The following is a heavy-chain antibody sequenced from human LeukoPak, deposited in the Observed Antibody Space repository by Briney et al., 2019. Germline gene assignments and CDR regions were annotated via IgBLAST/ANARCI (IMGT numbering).Heavy chain of an antibody. V-gene: IGHV3-30*03. J-gene: IGHJ3*02. Sequence: GGSLRLSCAASGFTFSSYGMHWVRQAPGKGLEWVAVISYDGSNKYYADSVKGRFTISRDNSKNTLYIQMNSLRAEDTAVYYCARPVDVSFPDAFDIWGQGTMVTVSS. D-gene: IGHD2-15*01. CDR2: ISYDGSNK. CDR1: GFTFSSYG. CDR3: ARPVDVSFPDAFDI.